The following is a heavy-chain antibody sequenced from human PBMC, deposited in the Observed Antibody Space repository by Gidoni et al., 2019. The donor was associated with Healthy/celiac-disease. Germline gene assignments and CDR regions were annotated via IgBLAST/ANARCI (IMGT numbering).Heavy chain of an antibody. J-gene: IGHJ4*02. Sequence: QVQLQESGPGPVKPSQTLSITCTFSGGSLNSGGYYWSWIRHHPGKGLQWIGYLYYSGSTYYNPTLKSGVTISVDTSKNQFSLKLSAMTAADTAVYYCARDGTDCSGGSCYGIDYWGQGTLVTVSS. D-gene: IGHD2-15*01. CDR3: ARDGTDCSGGSCYGIDY. V-gene: IGHV4-31*03. CDR2: LYYSGST. CDR1: GGSLNSGGYY.